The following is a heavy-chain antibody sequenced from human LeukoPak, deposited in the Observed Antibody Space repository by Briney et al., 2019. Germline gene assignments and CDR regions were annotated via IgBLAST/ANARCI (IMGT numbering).Heavy chain of an antibody. J-gene: IGHJ6*02. V-gene: IGHV1-8*02. Sequence: ASVKVSCKASEYTFTGYYMHWVRQAPGQGLEWMGWMNPNSGNTGYAQKFQGRVTMTRNTSISTAYMELSSLRSEDTAVYYCARGVRIAVAGIYYYGMDVWGQGTTVTVSS. D-gene: IGHD6-19*01. CDR1: EYTFTGYY. CDR2: MNPNSGNT. CDR3: ARGVRIAVAGIYYYGMDV.